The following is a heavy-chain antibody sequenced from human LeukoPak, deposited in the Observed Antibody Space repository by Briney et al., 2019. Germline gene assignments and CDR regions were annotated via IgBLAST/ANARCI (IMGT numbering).Heavy chain of an antibody. Sequence: PGGSLRLSCAASGFTFSNAWMSWVRQAPGKGLEWVGRIKSKTDGGTTDYAAPVKGRFTISRDDSKNTLYLQMNSLRAEDTAVYYCAKDLITGSWYGGNFDYWGQGTLVTVSS. V-gene: IGHV3-15*01. CDR3: AKDLITGSWYGGNFDY. J-gene: IGHJ4*02. CDR2: IKSKTDGGTT. CDR1: GFTFSNAW. D-gene: IGHD6-13*01.